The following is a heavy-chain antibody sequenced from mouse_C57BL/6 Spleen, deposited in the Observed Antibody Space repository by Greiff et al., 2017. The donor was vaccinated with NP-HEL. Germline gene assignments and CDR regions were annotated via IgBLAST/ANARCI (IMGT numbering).Heavy chain of an antibody. CDR1: GYTFTDYY. D-gene: IGHD2-3*01. J-gene: IGHJ2*01. CDR2: INPNNGGT. Sequence: VQLQQSGPELVKPGASVKISCKASGYTFTDYYMNWVKQSHGKSLEWIGDINPNNGGTSYNQKFKGKATLTVDKSSSTAYMELRSLTSEDSAVYDGGRTDGYYYGDWGKGATLSVAS. V-gene: IGHV1-26*01. CDR3: GRTDGYYYGD.